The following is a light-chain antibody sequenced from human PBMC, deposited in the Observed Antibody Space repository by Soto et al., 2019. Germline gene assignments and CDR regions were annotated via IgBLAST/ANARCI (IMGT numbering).Light chain of an antibody. CDR1: QSFINNY. J-gene: IGKJ1*01. V-gene: IGKV3-20*01. CDR3: QQYGSSPWT. Sequence: EIVVTQSPGTLSLSPGERATLSCRASQSFINNYLAWHQQPAGPPPRLIIYGASSRATGLPGRCSSSGSGKDFTLTISRLEAEDVVVYYCQQYGSSPWTFGQGTKVDI. CDR2: GAS.